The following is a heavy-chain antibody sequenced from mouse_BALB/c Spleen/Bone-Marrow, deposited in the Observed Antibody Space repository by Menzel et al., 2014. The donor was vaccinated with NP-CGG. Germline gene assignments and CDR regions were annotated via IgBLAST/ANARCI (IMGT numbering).Heavy chain of an antibody. V-gene: IGHV5-6*01. CDR2: ISSGGSYT. D-gene: IGHD1-1*01. Sequence: EVQLVESGGELVKPGGSLKLSCAASGFTFSSYGMSWVRQTPDKRLEWVATISSGGSYTYYPDSVKGRFTISRDNAKNTLYLQMSSLKSEDTAMYYCARPTTVVATGGSFDYWGQGTTLTVSS. CDR3: ARPTTVVATGGSFDY. J-gene: IGHJ2*01. CDR1: GFTFSSYG.